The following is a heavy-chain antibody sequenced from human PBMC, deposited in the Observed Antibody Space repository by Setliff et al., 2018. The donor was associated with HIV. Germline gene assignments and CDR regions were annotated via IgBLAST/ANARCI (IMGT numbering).Heavy chain of an antibody. CDR2: IYTSGST. J-gene: IGHJ4*02. CDR3: ASQGRSGWLWGGFVS. V-gene: IGHV4-61*02. D-gene: IGHD6-19*01. CDR1: RASINSGSNY. Sequence: SETLSLTCTVSRASINSGSNYWSWIRQPAGKGLEWIGRIYTSGSTYYNPSLKSRTTTSVDTSQNQFSLKLTSVTAADTAVYYCASQGRSGWLWGGFVSWGQGTLVTVSS.